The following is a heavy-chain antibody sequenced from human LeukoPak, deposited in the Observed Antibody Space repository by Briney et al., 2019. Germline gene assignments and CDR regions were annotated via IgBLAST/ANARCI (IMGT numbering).Heavy chain of an antibody. Sequence: GGSLRLSCAASGVTLSTYAMSWARQAPGKGLEWVSGISSSGSGDNTYYADSVKGRFTISRDSSKNTLFLHMNTLRAEDTAIYYCAKDRTVGASYRYFDLWGRGTLVTVSS. J-gene: IGHJ2*01. CDR2: ISSSGSGDNT. CDR3: AKDRTVGASYRYFDL. D-gene: IGHD1-26*01. CDR1: GVTLSTYA. V-gene: IGHV3-23*01.